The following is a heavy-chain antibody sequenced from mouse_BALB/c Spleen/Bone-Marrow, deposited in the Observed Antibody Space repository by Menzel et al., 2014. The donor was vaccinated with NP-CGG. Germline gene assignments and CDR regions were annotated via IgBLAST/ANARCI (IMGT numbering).Heavy chain of an antibody. D-gene: IGHD1-1*01. Sequence: HQSGAELARPTASVKKSCKASGYTFTRYTMHSVKQRPGQGLEWIGYLNPSSGYTNYNQKFKDKATMTADKVSSTAHMQLSSLTAEDSAVYYCVRSGRLLRDPYINYGGQGTTPTGCS. V-gene: IGHV1-4*01. CDR1: GYTFTRYT. CDR2: LNPSSGYT. J-gene: IGHJ2*01. CDR3: VRSGRLLRDPYINY.